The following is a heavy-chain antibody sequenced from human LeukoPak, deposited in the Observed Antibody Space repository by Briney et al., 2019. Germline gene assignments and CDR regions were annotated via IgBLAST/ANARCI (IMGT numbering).Heavy chain of an antibody. CDR2: ISNSGGST. J-gene: IGHJ6*03. D-gene: IGHD3-3*01. V-gene: IGHV3-23*01. CDR1: GFTFSSYA. CDR3: AKDCVVYDFWSGWGSYYYYYMDV. Sequence: PGGSLRLSCAASGFTFSSYAMSWVRQAPGKGLEWVSSISNSGGSTYYADSVKGRFTISRDNSKNTLYLQMNCLRAEVTAVYYCAKDCVVYDFWSGWGSYYYYYMDVWGKGTTVTVSS.